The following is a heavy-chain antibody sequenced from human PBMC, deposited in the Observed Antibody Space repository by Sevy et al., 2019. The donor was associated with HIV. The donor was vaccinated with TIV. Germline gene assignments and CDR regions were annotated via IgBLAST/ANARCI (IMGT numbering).Heavy chain of an antibody. J-gene: IGHJ1*01. V-gene: IGHV3-23*01. CDR1: GFTFSSYA. D-gene: IGHD1-26*01. CDR2: ISGSGGST. CDR3: VRELLFGRGYFQH. Sequence: GGSLRLSCAASGFTFSSYAMSWVRQPPGKGLEWVSAISGSGGSTYYADSVKGRFTISRDNSKNTLYLQMNSLRAEDTAVYYCVRELLFGRGYFQHWGQGTLVTVSS.